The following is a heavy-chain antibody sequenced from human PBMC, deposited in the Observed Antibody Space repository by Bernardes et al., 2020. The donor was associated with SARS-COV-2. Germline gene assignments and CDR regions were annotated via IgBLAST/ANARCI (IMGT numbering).Heavy chain of an antibody. CDR2: ISFHGSNI. CDR3: AQAGKGYSSSWYLDH. D-gene: IGHD6-13*01. Sequence: GSLRLSCAASGFSFSTYAMHLVLQAPGKGLEWVSFISFHGSNIYYADSVKGRFTIPRDNSENTLYLQMNSLRPEDTAVYYCAQAGKGYSSSWYLDHWGQGTLVTVSS. V-gene: IGHV3-30*02. CDR1: GFSFSTYA. J-gene: IGHJ4*02.